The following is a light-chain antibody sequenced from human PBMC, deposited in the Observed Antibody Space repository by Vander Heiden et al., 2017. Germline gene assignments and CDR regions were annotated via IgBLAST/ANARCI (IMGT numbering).Light chain of an antibody. CDR3: GTWDSSLSAVV. J-gene: IGLJ2*01. CDR2: DNN. V-gene: IGLV1-51*01. Sequence: QSVLTPPPSVSAAPGQKVTISCSGSNSNVGNNYVSWYQHLPGTAPKLLIYDNNKRPSGIPDRFSGSKSGTSATLGITGLQTGDEADYYCGTWDSSLSAVVFGGGSKLTVL. CDR1: NSNVGNNY.